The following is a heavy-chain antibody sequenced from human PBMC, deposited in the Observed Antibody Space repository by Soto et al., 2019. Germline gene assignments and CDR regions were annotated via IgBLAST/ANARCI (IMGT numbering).Heavy chain of an antibody. J-gene: IGHJ6*03. V-gene: IGHV4-31*03. Sequence: SETLSLTCTVSGGSISSGGYYWSWIRQHPGKGLEWIGYIYYSGSTYYNPSLKSRVTISVDTSKNQFSLKLSSMTAADTAVYYCASYVFAAPGGGGRNYYYYMDVWGKGTTVTVSS. CDR1: GGSISSGGYY. CDR2: IYYSGST. D-gene: IGHD2-21*01. CDR3: ASYVFAAPGGGGRNYYYYMDV.